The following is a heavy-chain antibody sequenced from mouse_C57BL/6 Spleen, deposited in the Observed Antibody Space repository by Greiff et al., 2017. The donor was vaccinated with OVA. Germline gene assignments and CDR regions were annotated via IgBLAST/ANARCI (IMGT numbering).Heavy chain of an antibody. CDR1: GYTFTSYW. Sequence: QVQLQQPGAELVKPGASVKLSCKASGYTFTSYWMHWVKQRPGRGLEWIGRIDPNSGGTKYNEKFKSKATLTVDKPSSTAYMQLSSLTSEDSAVYCCARSRGITAGDRYFDVWGTGTTVTVSS. CDR2: IDPNSGGT. CDR3: ARSRGITAGDRYFDV. D-gene: IGHD1-1*01. J-gene: IGHJ1*03. V-gene: IGHV1-72*01.